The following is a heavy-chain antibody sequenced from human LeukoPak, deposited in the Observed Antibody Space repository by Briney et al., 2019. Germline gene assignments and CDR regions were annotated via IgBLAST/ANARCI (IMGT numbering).Heavy chain of an antibody. V-gene: IGHV3-48*01. CDR3: ASLSNTDKDDY. Sequence: GGSLRLSCAASGFTFSAYEMNWVRLAPGKGLEWVSYISSGSGTVYYADSVKGRFTISRDNAKNSLYLQMNSLRAEDTAVYYCASLSNTDKDDYWGQGTLVTVSS. CDR2: ISSGSGTV. CDR1: GFTFSAYE. D-gene: IGHD1/OR15-1a*01. J-gene: IGHJ4*02.